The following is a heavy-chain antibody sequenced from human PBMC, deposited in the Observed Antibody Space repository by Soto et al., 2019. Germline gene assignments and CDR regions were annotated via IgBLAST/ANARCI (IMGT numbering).Heavy chain of an antibody. J-gene: IGHJ5*02. V-gene: IGHV1-69*02. D-gene: IGHD1-26*01. CDR3: AHGRWEKSRDRYRGWFDP. CDR2: IIPILGIA. CDR1: GGTFSSYT. Sequence: QVQLVQSGAEVKKPGSSVKVSCKASGGTFSSYTISWVRQAPGQGLEWMGRIIPILGIANYAQKFQGRVTITADKSTSTAYMELSSLRSEDTAVYYCAHGRWEKSRDRYRGWFDPWGQGTLVTVSS.